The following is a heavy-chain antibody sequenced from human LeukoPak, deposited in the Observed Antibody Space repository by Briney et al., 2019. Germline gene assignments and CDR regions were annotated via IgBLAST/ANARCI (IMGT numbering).Heavy chain of an antibody. J-gene: IGHJ5*02. CDR2: IYYSGST. CDR1: GGSISSGGYY. D-gene: IGHD2-2*01. V-gene: IGHV4-31*03. Sequence: TLSLTCTVSGGSISSGGYYWSWIRQHPGKGLEWIGYIYYSGSTYYNPSLKSRVTISVDTSRNQFSLRLSSVTAADTAVYYCARRSEYHWFDPWGQGTLVTVSS. CDR3: ARRSEYHWFDP.